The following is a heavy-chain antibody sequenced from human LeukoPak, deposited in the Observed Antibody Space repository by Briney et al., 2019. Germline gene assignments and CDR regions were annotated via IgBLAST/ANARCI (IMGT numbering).Heavy chain of an antibody. J-gene: IGHJ4*02. CDR3: AKSHVDIVATDEDFDY. CDR2: ISYDGSNK. V-gene: IGHV3-30*18. D-gene: IGHD5-12*01. CDR1: GXTFSSYG. Sequence: GGSLRLSCAASGXTFSSYGMHWVRQAPGKGREWVAVISYDGSNKYYADSVKGRFTISRDNSKNTLYLQMNSLRAEDTAVYYCAKSHVDIVATDEDFDYWGQGTLVTVSS.